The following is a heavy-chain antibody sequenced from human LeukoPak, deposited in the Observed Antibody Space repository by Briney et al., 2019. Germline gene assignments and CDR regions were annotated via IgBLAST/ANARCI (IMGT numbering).Heavy chain of an antibody. CDR2: INHSGST. V-gene: IGHV4-34*01. CDR1: GGSFSGYY. Sequence: SETLSLTCAVYGGSFSGYYWSWIRQPPGKGLEWIGEINHSGSTNYNPSLKSRVTISVDTSKNQFSLKLSSVTAADTAVYYCASFEYYYDSSGYPGLDYWGQGTLVTVSS. J-gene: IGHJ4*02. D-gene: IGHD3-22*01. CDR3: ASFEYYYDSSGYPGLDY.